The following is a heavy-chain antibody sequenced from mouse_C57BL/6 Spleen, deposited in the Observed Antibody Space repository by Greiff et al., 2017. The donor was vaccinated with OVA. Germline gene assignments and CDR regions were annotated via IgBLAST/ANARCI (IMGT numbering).Heavy chain of an antibody. V-gene: IGHV5-4*01. CDR2: ISDGGSYT. J-gene: IGHJ2*01. D-gene: IGHD2-3*01. Sequence: EVQGVESGGGLVKPGGSLKLSCAASGFTFSSYAMSWVRQTPEKRLEWVATISDGGSYTYYPDNVKGRFTISRDNAKNNLYLQMSHLKSEDTAMYYCAREGGYSGGYYFDYWGQGTTLTVSS. CDR1: GFTFSSYA. CDR3: AREGGYSGGYYFDY.